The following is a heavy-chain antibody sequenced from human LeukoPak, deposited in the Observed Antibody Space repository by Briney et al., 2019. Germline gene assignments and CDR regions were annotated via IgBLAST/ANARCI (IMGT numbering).Heavy chain of an antibody. CDR2: IIPIFGTA. Sequence: SVKVSCKASGGTFSSYAISWVRQASGQGLEWMGGIIPIFGTANYAQKFQGRVTVTADKSTSTAYMELSSLRSEDTAVYYCAREQYDILTGYYGGTFDYWGQGTLVTVSS. V-gene: IGHV1-69*06. J-gene: IGHJ4*02. CDR1: GGTFSSYA. CDR3: AREQYDILTGYYGGTFDY. D-gene: IGHD3-9*01.